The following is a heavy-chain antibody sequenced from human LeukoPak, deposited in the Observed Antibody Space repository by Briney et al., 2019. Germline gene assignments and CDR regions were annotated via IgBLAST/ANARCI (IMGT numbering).Heavy chain of an antibody. D-gene: IGHD5-24*01. CDR1: GFTFSSYA. V-gene: IGHV3-30-3*01. CDR3: ARDLGGYNSFYAY. CDR2: ISYDGSNK. J-gene: IGHJ4*02. Sequence: GRSLRLSCAASGFTFSSYAMHWVRQAPGKGLEWVAVISYDGSNKYYADSVKSRFTISRDNSKNTLYLQMNSLRAEDTAVYYCARDLGGYNSFYAYWGQGTLVTVSS.